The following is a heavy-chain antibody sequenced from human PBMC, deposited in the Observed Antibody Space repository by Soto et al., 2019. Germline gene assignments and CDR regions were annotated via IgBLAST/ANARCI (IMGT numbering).Heavy chain of an antibody. J-gene: IGHJ4*02. V-gene: IGHV1-69*13. D-gene: IGHD3-22*01. CDR3: ASGRANYYDSSGPFDY. CDR2: IIPIFGTA. Sequence: ASVKVSCKASGGTFSSYAISWVRQAPGQGLEWMGGIIPIFGTANYAQKFQGRVTITADESTSTAYMELSSLRSEDTAVYYCASGRANYYDSSGPFDYWGQGTLVTVSS. CDR1: GGTFSSYA.